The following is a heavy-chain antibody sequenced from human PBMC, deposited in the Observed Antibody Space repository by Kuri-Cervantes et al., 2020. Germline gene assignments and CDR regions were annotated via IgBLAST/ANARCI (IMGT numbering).Heavy chain of an antibody. CDR1: GFTVSSNY. D-gene: IGHD3-3*01. CDR2: IYSGGST. J-gene: IGHJ4*02. Sequence: GESLKISCAASGFTVSSNYMSWVRQAPGKGLEWVSVIYSGGSTYYADSVKGRFTISRDNSKNTLYLQMNSLRAEDTAVYYCARERYDFWSGYLLYWGQGTLVTVSS. CDR3: ARERYDFWSGYLLY. V-gene: IGHV3-53*05.